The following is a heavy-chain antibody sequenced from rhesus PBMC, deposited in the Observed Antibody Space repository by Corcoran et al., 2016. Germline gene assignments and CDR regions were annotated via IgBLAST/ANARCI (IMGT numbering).Heavy chain of an antibody. Sequence: EVHLVESGGGLAEPGGSLRLSCAASGITFRTYLMHWIRRAPGKGLEGNSSSKSESTTIYYADSVKDRFTIARENAENTVYLQMNSLRPEDTAVYYCVKEDDAFDFWGQGLRVTVSS. V-gene: IGHV3-14*01. J-gene: IGHJ3*01. CDR1: GITFRTYL. CDR2: SKSESTTI. CDR3: VKEDDAFDF.